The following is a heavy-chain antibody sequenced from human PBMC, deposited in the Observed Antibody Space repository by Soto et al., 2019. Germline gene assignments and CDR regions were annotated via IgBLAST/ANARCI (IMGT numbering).Heavy chain of an antibody. D-gene: IGHD1-1*01. Sequence: QVQLVESGGGVVQPGGSLRLSCAASGFTFSSYGMHWVRQAPGKGLEWVAVSSDDGNYNYYAESVRGRFTISRENSKNTIYLQLNSLRADDAAVYYCAKGAYPGTRAPHRFAFDIWDQGTVVTVSS. V-gene: IGHV3-30*18. J-gene: IGHJ3*02. CDR1: GFTFSSYG. CDR2: SSDDGNYN. CDR3: AKGAYPGTRAPHRFAFDI.